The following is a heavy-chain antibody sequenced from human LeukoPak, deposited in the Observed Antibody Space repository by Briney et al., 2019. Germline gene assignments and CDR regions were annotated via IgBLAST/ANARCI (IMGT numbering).Heavy chain of an antibody. CDR1: GGTFSSYA. CDR2: IIPIFGTA. J-gene: IGHJ4*02. V-gene: IGHV1-69*06. Sequence: ASVKVSCKASGGTFSSYAISWVRQAPGQGLEWMGGIIPIFGTANYAQKFQGRVTITEDKSTSTAYMELSSLRSEDTAVYYCARQNIVATIQGYYFDYWGQGTLVTVSS. D-gene: IGHD5-12*01. CDR3: ARQNIVATIQGYYFDY.